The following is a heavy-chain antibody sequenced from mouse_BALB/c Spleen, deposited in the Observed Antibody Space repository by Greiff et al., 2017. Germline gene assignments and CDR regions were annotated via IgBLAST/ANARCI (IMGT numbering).Heavy chain of an antibody. D-gene: IGHD1-1*01. CDR1: GYTFTDYW. V-gene: IGHV1-69*01. J-gene: IGHJ2*01. CDR2: IDTSDSYT. Sequence: QVQLQQPGAELVMPGASVKMSCKASGYTFTDYWMHWVKQRPGQGLEWIGAIDTSDSYTSYNQKCKGKATLTVDESSSTAYMQLSSLTSEDSAVYYCARELLRYCDYWGQGTTLTVSS. CDR3: ARELLRYCDY.